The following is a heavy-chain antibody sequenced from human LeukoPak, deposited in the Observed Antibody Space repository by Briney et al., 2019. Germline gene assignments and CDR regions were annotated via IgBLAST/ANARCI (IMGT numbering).Heavy chain of an antibody. J-gene: IGHJ4*02. V-gene: IGHV4-39*07. D-gene: IGHD1-14*01. CDR2: IYYSGST. CDR3: AVHRFSVDY. Sequence: PSETLSLTCTVSGGSISSSSYYWGWIRQPPGKGLEWIGSIYYSGSTYYNPSLKSRVTISIDTSKNQFSLKLSSVTAADTAVYYCAVHRFSVDYWGQGILVTVSS. CDR1: GGSISSSSYY.